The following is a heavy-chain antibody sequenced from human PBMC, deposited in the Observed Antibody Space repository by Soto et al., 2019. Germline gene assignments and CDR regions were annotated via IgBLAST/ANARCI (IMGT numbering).Heavy chain of an antibody. CDR3: ARSSTAIYFFDS. V-gene: IGHV1-2*04. CDR2: INPNSGGT. J-gene: IGHJ4*02. D-gene: IGHD4-17*01. CDR1: GYTFTGYY. Sequence: GASVKVSCKASGYTFTGYYMRWVRQAPGQGLEWMGWINPNSGGTNYAQKFQGWVTMTRDTSISTAYMELSRLRSDDPAVYYCARSSTAIYFFDSWGKGTLVPVSS.